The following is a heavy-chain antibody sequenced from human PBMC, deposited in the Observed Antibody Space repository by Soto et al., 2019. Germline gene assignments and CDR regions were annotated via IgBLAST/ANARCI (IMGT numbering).Heavy chain of an antibody. CDR3: TTLRLDP. Sequence: ASVKVSCKASGYTFTSYGISWVRQAPGQGLEWMGWISAYNGNTNYAQKLQGRVTMTTDTSTSTAYMELSGLTSDDTAVYYCTTLRLDPWGQGTLVTVSS. J-gene: IGHJ5*02. CDR2: ISAYNGNT. CDR1: GYTFTSYG. D-gene: IGHD3-9*01. V-gene: IGHV1-18*01.